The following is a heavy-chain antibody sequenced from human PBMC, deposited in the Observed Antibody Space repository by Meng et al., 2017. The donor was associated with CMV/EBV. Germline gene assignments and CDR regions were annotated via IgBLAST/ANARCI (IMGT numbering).Heavy chain of an antibody. CDR1: GYTFTGYY. J-gene: IGHJ6*02. CDR2: INPNSGGT. Sequence: ASVKVSCKASGYTFTGYYMHWVRQTPGQGLEWMGWINPNSGGTNYAQKFQGRVTMTRDTSISTAYMELSRLRSDDTAVYYCARDVADVNHGMDVWGQGTTVTVSS. V-gene: IGHV1-2*02. CDR3: ARDVADVNHGMDV.